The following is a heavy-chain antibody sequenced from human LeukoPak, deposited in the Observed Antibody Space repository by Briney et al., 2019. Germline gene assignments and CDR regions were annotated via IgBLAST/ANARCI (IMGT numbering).Heavy chain of an antibody. Sequence: GSLRLSCAASGFTFSSYGMSWVRQAPGKGLEWVSAISGSGGSTYYADSVKGRFTISGDNSKNTLYLQMNSLRAEDTAVYYCASTNRVDYALSYYFDYWGQGTLVTVSS. CDR1: GFTFSSYG. CDR3: ASTNRVDYALSYYFDY. J-gene: IGHJ4*02. D-gene: IGHD4-17*01. CDR2: ISGSGGST. V-gene: IGHV3-23*01.